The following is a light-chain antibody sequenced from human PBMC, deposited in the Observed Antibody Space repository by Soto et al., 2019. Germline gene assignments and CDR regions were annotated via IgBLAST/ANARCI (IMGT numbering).Light chain of an antibody. CDR3: QQSYSTPLT. Sequence: DIQMSQSPSSLFASVGDRVTITCRASRSISSYLHWYQQKPGKAPKLLIYTASSLQSGVPSRFSGSGSGTDFTLTISSLQPEDFATYYCQQSYSTPLTFGGGTKVDI. V-gene: IGKV1-39*01. CDR2: TAS. CDR1: RSISSY. J-gene: IGKJ4*01.